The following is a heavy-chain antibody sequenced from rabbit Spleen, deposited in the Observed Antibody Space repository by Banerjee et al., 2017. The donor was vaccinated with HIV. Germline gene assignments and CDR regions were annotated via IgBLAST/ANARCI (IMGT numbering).Heavy chain of an antibody. V-gene: IGHV1S43*01. J-gene: IGHJ4*01. CDR2: VYSGSSGST. D-gene: IGHD1-1*01. Sequence: QEQLVESGGGLVKPEGSLKLSCTASGFSFSSSYWICWVRQAPGKGLEWIACVYSGSSGSTWYASWVNGRFTISRSTSLNTVDLKMTSLTAADTATYFCGRSINWANRGLNLWGPGTLVTVS. CDR1: GFSFSSSYW. CDR3: GRSINWANRGLNL.